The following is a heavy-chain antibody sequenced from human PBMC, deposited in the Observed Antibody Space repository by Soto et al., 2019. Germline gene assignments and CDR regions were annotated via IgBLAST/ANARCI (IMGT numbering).Heavy chain of an antibody. J-gene: IGHJ5*02. Sequence: QLQLQVCGAGLVKPSQTLSLTCAVSGGSISSGGYSWSWIRRPPGKGLEWIGYIYHSGSTYYNPSLKSRVTISVDRSKNQFSLKLSSVTAADTAVYYCARVPGPWGQGTLVTVSS. CDR2: IYHSGST. V-gene: IGHV4-30-2*01. CDR3: ARVPGP. CDR1: GGSISSGGYS. D-gene: IGHD3-10*01.